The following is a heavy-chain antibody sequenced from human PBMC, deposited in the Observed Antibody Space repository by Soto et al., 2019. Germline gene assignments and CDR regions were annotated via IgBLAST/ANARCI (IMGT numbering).Heavy chain of an antibody. CDR2: ISWNGGST. CDR1: GFTFDDYD. Sequence: GGSLRLSCAASGFTFDDYDMSWVRQAPGKGLEWVSAISWNGGSTGYADSVKGRFTISGDNAKNSLYLQMNSLRAEDTALYYCARARGNSGLNWFDPWGQGTLVTVSS. CDR3: ARARGNSGLNWFDP. V-gene: IGHV3-20*04. D-gene: IGHD1-7*01. J-gene: IGHJ5*02.